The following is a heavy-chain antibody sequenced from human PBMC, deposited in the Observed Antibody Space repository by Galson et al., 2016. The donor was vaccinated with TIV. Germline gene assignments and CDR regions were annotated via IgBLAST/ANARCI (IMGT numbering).Heavy chain of an antibody. CDR3: AKCRNTAMDTYYYYYGLDV. V-gene: IGHV1-69*13. J-gene: IGHJ6*02. D-gene: IGHD5-18*01. CDR2: IIPLFGEA. CDR1: GGTFSSFV. Sequence: SVKVSCKASGGTFSSFVVTWVRQAPGQGLEWMGGIIPLFGEAHYAQKFQGRVTISADESTSTAHMELRSLRSGDTAVYYCAKCRNTAMDTYYYYYGLDVWGQGTTVTVSS.